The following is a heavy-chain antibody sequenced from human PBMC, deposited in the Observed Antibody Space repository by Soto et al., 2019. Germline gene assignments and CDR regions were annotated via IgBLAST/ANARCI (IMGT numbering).Heavy chain of an antibody. CDR3: AKDESRYCTDSSCYPTDY. J-gene: IGHJ4*02. D-gene: IGHD2-15*01. Sequence: QVQLVESGGGVVQPGRSLRLSCAASGFTFSSYGMHWVRQAPGKGLEWVAVISFDGRQKYYAESLKGRFTISRDNSKDMLYLEVNSLRAEDTAVYYCAKDESRYCTDSSCYPTDYWGQGTLVTVSS. V-gene: IGHV3-30*18. CDR1: GFTFSSYG. CDR2: ISFDGRQK.